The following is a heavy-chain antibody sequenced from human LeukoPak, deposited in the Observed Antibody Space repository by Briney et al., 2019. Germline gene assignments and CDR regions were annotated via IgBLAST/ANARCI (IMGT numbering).Heavy chain of an antibody. V-gene: IGHV1-8*01. CDR2: MNPNSGNT. CDR3: ARERLLNGFWSGYYPNWFDP. D-gene: IGHD3-3*01. Sequence: ASVKVSCKASGYTFTSYDINWVRQATGQGLEWMGWMNPNSGNTGYAQKFQGRVTMTRNTSISTAYMELSSLRSEDTAVYYCARERLLNGFWSGYYPNWFDPWGQGTLVTVSS. CDR1: GYTFTSYD. J-gene: IGHJ5*02.